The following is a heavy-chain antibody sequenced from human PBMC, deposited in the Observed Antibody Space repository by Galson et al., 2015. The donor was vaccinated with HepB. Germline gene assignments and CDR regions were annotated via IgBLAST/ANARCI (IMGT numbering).Heavy chain of an antibody. D-gene: IGHD2-2*01. J-gene: IGHJ2*01. Sequence: SLRLSCAASGFTFSSYGMHWVRQAPGKGLEWVAVISYDGSNKYYADSVKGRFTISRDNSKNTLYLQMNSLRAEDTAVYYCAAVCSSTSCSSYWYYDLWGRGTLVTVSS. CDR3: AAVCSSTSCSSYWYYDL. CDR1: GFTFSSYG. V-gene: IGHV3-30*03. CDR2: ISYDGSNK.